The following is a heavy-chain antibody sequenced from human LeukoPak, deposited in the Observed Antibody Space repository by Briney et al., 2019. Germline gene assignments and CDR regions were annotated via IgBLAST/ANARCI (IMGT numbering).Heavy chain of an antibody. J-gene: IGHJ4*02. CDR1: GFTFSSYS. CDR3: ASLADGSGSYKDY. Sequence: GGSLRLSCAASGFTFSSYSMSWVRQAPGKGLEWVSSISSSSSYIYYADSVKGRFTISRDNAKNSLYLQMNSLGAEDTAVYYCASLADGSGSYKDYWGQGTLVTVSS. V-gene: IGHV3-21*01. CDR2: ISSSSSYI. D-gene: IGHD3-10*01.